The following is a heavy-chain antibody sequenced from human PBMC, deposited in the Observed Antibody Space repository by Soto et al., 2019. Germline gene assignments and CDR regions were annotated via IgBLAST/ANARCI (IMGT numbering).Heavy chain of an antibody. J-gene: IGHJ4*02. CDR3: GRGASGNYSLDY. D-gene: IGHD3-10*01. CDR1: GFTFSSYW. Sequence: EVQLVESGGNLVQPGGSLRLSCAASGFTFSSYWIHWVRQPPGKGLLWVSRINTDGSTTNYADSVKGRFTISRDNAKNTLYLQMNSLRAEDTDVYYCGRGASGNYSLDYWGQGALVTISS. CDR2: INTDGSTT. V-gene: IGHV3-74*01.